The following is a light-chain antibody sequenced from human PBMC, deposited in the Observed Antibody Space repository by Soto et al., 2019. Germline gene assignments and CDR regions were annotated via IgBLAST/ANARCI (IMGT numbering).Light chain of an antibody. CDR3: QQFNNYLLT. CDR2: DAS. J-gene: IGKJ4*01. Sequence: AIQLTQSPSSLSASVGDRVTITCRASQGISSALAWYQQKPGKAPKLLIYDASSLESGVPSRFSGSGSGTDFTLTNSSLQPYDLATYYCQQFNNYLLTFGGGTKVEIK. CDR1: QGISSA. V-gene: IGKV1D-13*01.